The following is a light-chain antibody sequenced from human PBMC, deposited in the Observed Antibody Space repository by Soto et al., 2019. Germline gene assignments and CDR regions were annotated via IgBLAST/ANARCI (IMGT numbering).Light chain of an antibody. CDR3: QQSYAAPWS. J-gene: IGKJ1*01. V-gene: IGKV1-39*01. Sequence: DIQMTQSPSSLSASVGDRVSIACRASQSISNFVNWYQQKPLKAPKLLIYAASILQSGVPSRFSGLEIRTDFPLTISRRQPEDFANYYYQQSYAAPWSFGQWTKVEVK. CDR1: QSISNF. CDR2: AAS.